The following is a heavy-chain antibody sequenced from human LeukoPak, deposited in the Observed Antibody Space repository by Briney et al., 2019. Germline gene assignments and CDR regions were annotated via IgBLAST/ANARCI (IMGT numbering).Heavy chain of an antibody. V-gene: IGHV1-69*13. CDR1: GGTFSSYA. CDR2: IIPIFGTA. J-gene: IGHJ2*01. CDR3: AKGLGPRWYFDL. Sequence: ASVKVSCKASGGTFSSYAISWVRQAPGQGLEWMGGIIPIFGTANYAQKFQGRVTITADESTSTAYMELSSLRSEDTAVYYCAKGLGPRWYFDLWGRGTLVTVSS.